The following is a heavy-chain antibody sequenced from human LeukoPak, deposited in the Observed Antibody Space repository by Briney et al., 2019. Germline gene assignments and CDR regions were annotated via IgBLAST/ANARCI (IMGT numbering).Heavy chain of an antibody. J-gene: IGHJ5*02. Sequence: GGSLRLSCTASEFTFSVYWMSWVRQAPGKGLEWVANIKQDGSEKYYVDSVKGRFTISRDNAKNSLYLQMNSLRGEDTAVYYCARDNGYYDFWSGYGGNWFDPWGQGTLVTVSS. D-gene: IGHD3-3*01. CDR2: IKQDGSEK. CDR1: EFTFSVYW. V-gene: IGHV3-7*01. CDR3: ARDNGYYDFWSGYGGNWFDP.